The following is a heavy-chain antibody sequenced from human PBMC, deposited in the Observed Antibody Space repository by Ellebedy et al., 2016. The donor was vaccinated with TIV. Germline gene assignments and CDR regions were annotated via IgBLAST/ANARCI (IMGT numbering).Heavy chain of an antibody. CDR2: ISSSSRTI. J-gene: IGHJ4*02. CDR3: AKVGVFGGVIVGRYYFDY. Sequence: PGGSLRLSCAASGFTFSNYGMHWVRQAPGKGLEWVSYISSSSRTIYYADSVKGRFTISRDNAKNSLYLQMNSLRAEDTAVYYCAKVGVFGGVIVGRYYFDYWGQGTRVTVSS. V-gene: IGHV3-48*04. CDR1: GFTFSNYG. D-gene: IGHD3-16*02.